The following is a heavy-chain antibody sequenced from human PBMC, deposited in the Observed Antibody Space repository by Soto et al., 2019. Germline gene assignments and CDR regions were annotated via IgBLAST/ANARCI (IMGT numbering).Heavy chain of an antibody. CDR1: GFTFSSYA. D-gene: IGHD6-13*01. Sequence: EVQLLESGGGLVQPGGSLRLSCAASGFTFSSYAMSWVRQAPGKGLEWVSAISGSGGSTYYADSVKGRFTISRDNSKNTLYLQMNSLRAVDTAVYYCAKGLGSSWYLWYYWGQGTLVTVSS. V-gene: IGHV3-23*01. J-gene: IGHJ4*02. CDR2: ISGSGGST. CDR3: AKGLGSSWYLWYY.